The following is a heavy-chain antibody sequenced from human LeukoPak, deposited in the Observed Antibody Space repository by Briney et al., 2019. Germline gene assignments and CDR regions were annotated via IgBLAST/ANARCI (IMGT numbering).Heavy chain of an antibody. D-gene: IGHD4-11*01. CDR3: ARKFYSSWFDP. V-gene: IGHV4-34*01. Sequence: PSETLSLTCAVYGGSFSGYHWSWIRQPPGKGLEWIGEINHSGSTNYNPSLKSRVTISVDTSKNQFSLKLSSVTAADTAVYYCARKFYSSWFDPWGQGTLVTVSS. J-gene: IGHJ5*02. CDR1: GGSFSGYH. CDR2: INHSGST.